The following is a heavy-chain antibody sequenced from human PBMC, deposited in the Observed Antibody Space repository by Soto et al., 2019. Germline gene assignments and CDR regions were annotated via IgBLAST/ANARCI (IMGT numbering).Heavy chain of an antibody. Sequence: PVGSLRLSCAASGFTFSSYAMSWVRQAPVKGLEWVSAISGSGGSTYYADSVKGRFTISRDNSKNTLYLQMNSLRAEDTAVYYCAKDFGPVRGVKQTIDYWGQGTLVTVS. J-gene: IGHJ4*02. V-gene: IGHV3-23*01. D-gene: IGHD3-10*01. CDR1: GFTFSSYA. CDR2: ISGSGGST. CDR3: AKDFGPVRGVKQTIDY.